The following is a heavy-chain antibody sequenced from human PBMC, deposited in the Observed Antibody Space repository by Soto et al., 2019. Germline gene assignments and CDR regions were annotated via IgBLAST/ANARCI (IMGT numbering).Heavy chain of an antibody. V-gene: IGHV4-39*01. CDR3: ARLRITMIAGIIPYYFDY. CDR1: GGSNSSSSYY. J-gene: IGHJ4*02. CDR2: IYYSGST. D-gene: IGHD3-22*01. Sequence: QLQLQESGPGLVKPSETLSLTCTVSGGSNSSSSYYWGWIRQPPGKGLEWIGSIYYSGSTYYNPSLKSRVTISVDTSKNQFSLKLSSVTAADTAVYYCARLRITMIAGIIPYYFDYWGQGTLVTVSS.